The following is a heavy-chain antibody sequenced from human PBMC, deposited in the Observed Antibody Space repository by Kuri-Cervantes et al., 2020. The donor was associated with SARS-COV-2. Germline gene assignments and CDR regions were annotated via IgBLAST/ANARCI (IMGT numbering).Heavy chain of an antibody. CDR3: ARQMMSSITIFGVVITRNWFDP. D-gene: IGHD3-3*01. CDR2: IYYSGST. J-gene: IGHJ5*02. V-gene: IGHV4-39*01. CDR1: GGSISSSSYY. Sequence: SETLSLTCTVSGGSISSSSYYWGWIRQPPGKGLEWIGSIYYSGSTYYNPSLKSRVTISVDTSKNQFSLKLNSVTAADTAVYYCARQMMSSITIFGVVITRNWFDPWGQGTLVTVSS.